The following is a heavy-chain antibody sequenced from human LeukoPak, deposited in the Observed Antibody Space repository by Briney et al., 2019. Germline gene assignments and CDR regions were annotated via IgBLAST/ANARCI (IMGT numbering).Heavy chain of an antibody. J-gene: IGHJ4*02. CDR2: TNHSGST. V-gene: IGHV4-34*01. D-gene: IGHD6-19*01. Sequence: KPSETLSLTCAVYGGSFSGYYWSWIRQPPGKGLEWIGETNHSGSTNYNPSLKSRVTISVDTSKNQFSLKLSSVTAADTAVYYCAREVDGEQWLFPSSYGYCGQGTLVTVSS. CDR3: AREVDGEQWLFPSSYGY. CDR1: GGSFSGYY.